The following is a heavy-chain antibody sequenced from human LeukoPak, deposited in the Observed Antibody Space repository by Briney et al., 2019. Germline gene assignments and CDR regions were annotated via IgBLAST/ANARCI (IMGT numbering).Heavy chain of an antibody. V-gene: IGHV3-23*01. Sequence: PGGSLRLSCAASGFTFSDSAMSWVRQAPGKGLEWVSAITDTGDGTYYADFVKGRFTISRDNSRNHLYVQMNSLREDDTAVYYCAKRFPYSSSSVYCYLWGGGAQVTVSS. D-gene: IGHD6-6*01. CDR1: GFTFSDSA. CDR3: AKRFPYSSSSVYCYL. CDR2: ITDTGDGT. J-gene: IGHJ2*01.